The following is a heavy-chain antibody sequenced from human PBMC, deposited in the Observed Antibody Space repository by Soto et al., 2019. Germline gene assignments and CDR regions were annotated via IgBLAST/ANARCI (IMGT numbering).Heavy chain of an antibody. J-gene: IGHJ4*02. V-gene: IGHV1-3*01. CDR1: GYTFTSYA. CDR2: INAGNGNT. D-gene: IGHD4-17*01. CDR3: ARVRGDYMFSPADY. Sequence: ASVKVSCKASGYTFTSYAMHWVRQAPGQRLEWMGWINAGNGNTKYSQKFQGRVTITRDTSASTAYMELSSLRSEDTAVYYCARVRGDYMFSPADYWGQGTLVTVSS.